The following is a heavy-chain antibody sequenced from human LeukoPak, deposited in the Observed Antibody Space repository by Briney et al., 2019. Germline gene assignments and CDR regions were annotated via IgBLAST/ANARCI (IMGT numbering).Heavy chain of an antibody. D-gene: IGHD5-18*01. CDR1: GFTVSGNY. J-gene: IGHJ4*02. Sequence: GGSLRLSCAASGFTVSGNYMSWVRQAPGKGLEWVSVIYSGGITYYADSVKGRFTISRDNSKNTVYLQMNNLRAEDTAVYYCARGGYGYGLFDYWGQGTLVTVSS. CDR2: IYSGGIT. V-gene: IGHV3-66*01. CDR3: ARGGYGYGLFDY.